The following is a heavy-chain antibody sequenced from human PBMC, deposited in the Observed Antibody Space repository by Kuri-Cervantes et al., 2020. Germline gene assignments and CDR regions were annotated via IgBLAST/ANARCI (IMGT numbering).Heavy chain of an antibody. CDR3: AHITFGGEIAPFDI. CDR1: GFTFSSYA. Sequence: GGSLRLSCAASGFTFSSYAMHWVRQAPGKGLEWVAVISYDGSNKYYADSVKGRFTISRDNSKNTLYLQMNSLRPEDTAVYYCAHITFGGEIAPFDIWGQGTMVTVSS. D-gene: IGHD3-16*01. J-gene: IGHJ3*02. V-gene: IGHV3-30*07. CDR2: ISYDGSNK.